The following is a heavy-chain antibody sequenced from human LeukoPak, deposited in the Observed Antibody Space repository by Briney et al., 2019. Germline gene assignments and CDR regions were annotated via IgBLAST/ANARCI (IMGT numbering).Heavy chain of an antibody. D-gene: IGHD3-10*01. J-gene: IGHJ6*03. CDR1: GGSISSGGYY. CDR3: ARDSKYYYGHYYMDV. Sequence: SETLSLTCTVSGGSISSGGYYWSWIRQHPGKGLEWIGYIYYSGSTYYNPSLKSRVTISVDTSKDQFSLKLSSVTAADTAVYYCARDSKYYYGHYYMDVWGKGTTVTVPS. CDR2: IYYSGST. V-gene: IGHV4-31*03.